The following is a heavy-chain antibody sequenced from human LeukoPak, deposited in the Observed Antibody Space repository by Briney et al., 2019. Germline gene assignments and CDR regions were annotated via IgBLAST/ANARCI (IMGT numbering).Heavy chain of an antibody. D-gene: IGHD3-3*01. Sequence: GGSLRLSCAASGFTFSDYYMSWIRQAPGKGLEWVSYISSSGSTIYYADSVKGRFTISRDNAKNSLYLQMNSLRAEDTAVYHCAREMWRGFVDYWGQGTLVTVSS. CDR1: GFTFSDYY. CDR2: ISSSGSTI. CDR3: AREMWRGFVDY. J-gene: IGHJ4*02. V-gene: IGHV3-11*01.